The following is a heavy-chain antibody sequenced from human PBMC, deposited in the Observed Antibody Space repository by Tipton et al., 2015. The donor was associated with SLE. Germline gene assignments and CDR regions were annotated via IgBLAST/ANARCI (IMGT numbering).Heavy chain of an antibody. J-gene: IGHJ6*03. CDR2: ISSSSNFI. V-gene: IGHV3-21*03. CDR1: GFTFSHYR. CDR3: ARRITYYYYYMDV. Sequence: SLRLSCAASGFTFSHYRLAWVRQAPGKGLEWISSISSSSNFIYYADSLKGRFTISRDNAKNSLYLQMNSLRAKDTAVYYCARRITYYYYYMDVWGKGTTVTVSS.